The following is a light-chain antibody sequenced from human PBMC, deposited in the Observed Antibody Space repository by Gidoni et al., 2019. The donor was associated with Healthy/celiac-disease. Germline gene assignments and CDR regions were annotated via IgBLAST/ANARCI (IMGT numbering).Light chain of an antibody. CDR3: QQYYSTLWT. Sequence: DIVMTQSPDSLAVSLGERATINCKSSQSVLYSPNNKNYLAWYQQQPGQPPKLLIYWASTRESGVPDRFSGSGSGTDFTLTISSLQAEDVAVYYCQQYYSTLWTFGQGTKVEIK. V-gene: IGKV4-1*01. CDR1: QSVLYSPNNKNY. J-gene: IGKJ1*01. CDR2: WAS.